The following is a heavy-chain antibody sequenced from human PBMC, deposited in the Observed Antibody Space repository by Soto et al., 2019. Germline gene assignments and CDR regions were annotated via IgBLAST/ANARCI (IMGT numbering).Heavy chain of an antibody. J-gene: IGHJ3*02. V-gene: IGHV3-23*01. Sequence: GGSLRLSCAASGFTFSSSAMSWVRQAPGKRLEWVSAISGSGGSPYYADSVKGRFTISRDNYKKTLYLQMNSLRAEDTAVYYCALDYYGSGSYPNDAFDIWGQGTMVTVS. CDR2: ISGSGGSP. CDR3: ALDYYGSGSYPNDAFDI. CDR1: GFTFSSSA. D-gene: IGHD3-10*01.